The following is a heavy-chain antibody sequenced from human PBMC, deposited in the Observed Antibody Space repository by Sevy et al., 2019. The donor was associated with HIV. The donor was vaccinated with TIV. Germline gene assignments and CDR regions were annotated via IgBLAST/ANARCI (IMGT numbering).Heavy chain of an antibody. CDR2: IWYDGSNI. CDR1: GFTFSNHG. V-gene: IGHV3-33*01. D-gene: IGHD3-3*01. Sequence: GGCLRLSCAASGFTFSNHGMHWVRQAPGKGPEWVALIWYDGSNIYYSDSAKGRFTISRDDSKNKLYLQMYSLRPEDTAVYYCARESSHDFWSGYWGYLDYWGQGTLVTVSS. J-gene: IGHJ4*02. CDR3: ARESSHDFWSGYWGYLDY.